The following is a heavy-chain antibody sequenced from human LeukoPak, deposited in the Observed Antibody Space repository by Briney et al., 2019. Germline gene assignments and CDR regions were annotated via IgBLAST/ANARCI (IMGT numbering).Heavy chain of an antibody. CDR3: ARGYCTNGVCSGPTYYGMDV. CDR2: TYYRSKWYN. V-gene: IGHV6-1*01. Sequence: SQTLSLTCAISGDSVSSNSAAWNWIRQSPSRGLEWLGRTYYRSKWYNDYAVSVKSRITINPDTSKNQFSLQLNSVTPEDTAVYYCARGYCTNGVCSGPTYYGMDVWGQGTTVTVSS. J-gene: IGHJ6*02. CDR1: GDSVSSNSAA. D-gene: IGHD2-8*01.